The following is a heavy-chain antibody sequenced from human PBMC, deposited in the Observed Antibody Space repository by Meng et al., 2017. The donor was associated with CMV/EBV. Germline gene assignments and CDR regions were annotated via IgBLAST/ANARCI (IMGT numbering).Heavy chain of an antibody. CDR2: INGDGSST. CDR3: ARDQGWGGSSGVGYFDL. Sequence: GESLKISCAASGFTFSSYWMHWVRQGPGKGLVWVSRINGDGSSTNYADSVKGRFTISRDNAKNTMYLQMKSLRAEDTAVYYCARDQGWGGSSGVGYFDLWGRGTLVIVSS. V-gene: IGHV3-74*01. CDR1: GFTFSSYW. D-gene: IGHD6-6*01. J-gene: IGHJ2*01.